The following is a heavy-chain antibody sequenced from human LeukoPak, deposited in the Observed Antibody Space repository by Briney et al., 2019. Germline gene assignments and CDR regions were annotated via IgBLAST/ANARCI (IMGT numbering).Heavy chain of an antibody. J-gene: IGHJ4*02. CDR3: AKGIAPYSSSWYGDFDY. Sequence: GGSLRLSCAAFGFTFNNYAMSWVRQAPGKGLEWVSTLSGVGGSTFYADSVEGRFTISRDNSKNTLYLQMNSLRAEDTAVYYCAKGIAPYSSSWYGDFDYWGQGTLVTVSS. CDR1: GFTFNNYA. V-gene: IGHV3-23*01. D-gene: IGHD6-13*01. CDR2: LSGVGGST.